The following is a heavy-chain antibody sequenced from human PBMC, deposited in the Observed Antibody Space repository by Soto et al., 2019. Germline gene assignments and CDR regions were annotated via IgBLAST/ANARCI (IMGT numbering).Heavy chain of an antibody. V-gene: IGHV1-18*01. CDR2: ISAYNGNT. CDR3: ARAVYYYGSGSLTPYNSFDP. D-gene: IGHD3-10*01. Sequence: ASVKVSCKASGYTFISYGISWVRQAPGQGLEWMGWISAYNGNTNYAQKLQGRVTMTTDTSTSTAYMELRSLRSDDTAVYYCARAVYYYGSGSLTPYNSFDPWGQGTLVTVSS. J-gene: IGHJ5*02. CDR1: GYTFISYG.